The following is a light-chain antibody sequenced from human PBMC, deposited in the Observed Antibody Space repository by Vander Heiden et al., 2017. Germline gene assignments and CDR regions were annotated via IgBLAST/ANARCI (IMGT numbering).Light chain of an antibody. J-gene: IGKJ1*01. Sequence: DMLMTQSPLYLPVTPGEPASISCRASQSIMHSNGDNYLDWYLQKPGQSPQLLIYLGSNRASGVPDRFSGSGSGTDFTLKISRVEAEDFGVYYCMQALQTPRTFGRGTKVXIK. CDR1: QSIMHSNGDNY. CDR2: LGS. V-gene: IGKV2-28*01. CDR3: MQALQTPRT.